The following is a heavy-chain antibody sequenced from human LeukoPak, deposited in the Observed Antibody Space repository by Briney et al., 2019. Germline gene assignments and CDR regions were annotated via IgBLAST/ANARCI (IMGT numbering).Heavy chain of an antibody. Sequence: EASVKVSCKVSGYTLTELSMHWVRQAPGKGLEWMGGFDPEDGETIYAQKFQGRVTMTEDTSTDTAYMELSSLRSEDTAVYYCARATYYYDSSGYYYRYWGQGTLVTVSS. V-gene: IGHV1-24*01. CDR2: FDPEDGET. J-gene: IGHJ4*02. D-gene: IGHD3-22*01. CDR3: ARATYYYDSSGYYYRY. CDR1: GYTLTELS.